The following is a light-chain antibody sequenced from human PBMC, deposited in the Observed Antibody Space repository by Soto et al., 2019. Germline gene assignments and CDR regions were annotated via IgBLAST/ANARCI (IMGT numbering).Light chain of an antibody. V-gene: IGKV3-15*01. J-gene: IGKJ1*01. CDR1: QSISSN. CDR3: QQYNNWWA. Sequence: EIEMTQSPATLSVSPGERATLSCRASQSISSNLAWYQQKPGQAPRLLIYDTSTRATGIPARFSGSGSGTEFTLTISSLQSEDFAVYYCQQYNNWWAFGQGTKVEIK. CDR2: DTS.